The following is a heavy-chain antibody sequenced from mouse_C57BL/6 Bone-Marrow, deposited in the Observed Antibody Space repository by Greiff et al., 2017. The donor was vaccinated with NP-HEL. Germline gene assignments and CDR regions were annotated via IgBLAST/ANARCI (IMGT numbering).Heavy chain of an antibody. V-gene: IGHV1-64*01. D-gene: IGHD2-4*01. J-gene: IGHJ1*03. CDR3: ARNYDDDYWYFDV. CDR1: GYTFTSYW. Sequence: QVQLQQPGAELVMPGASVKLSCKASGYTFTSYWMHWVKQRPGQGLEWIGMIHPNSGSTNYNEKFKSKATLTVDKSSSTAYMQLSSLTSEDSAVYYCARNYDDDYWYFDVWGTGTTVTVSS. CDR2: IHPNSGST.